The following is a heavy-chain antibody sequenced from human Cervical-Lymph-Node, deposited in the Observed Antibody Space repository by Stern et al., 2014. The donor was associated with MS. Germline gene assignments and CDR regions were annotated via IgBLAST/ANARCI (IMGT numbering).Heavy chain of an antibody. CDR1: GGSISNTNW. J-gene: IGHJ4*02. V-gene: IGHV4-4*02. Sequence: VQLVESGPGLVKPSGTLSLTCAVSGGSISNTNWWGWVRQTPGMGLEWIGEIHHSGTTSFSPSLKSRVTMSVDKSKNQLSRELKSVTAADTAIYYCARVNSGYNWFDYWGQGTLVTVSS. D-gene: IGHD5-12*01. CDR2: IHHSGTT. CDR3: ARVNSGYNWFDY.